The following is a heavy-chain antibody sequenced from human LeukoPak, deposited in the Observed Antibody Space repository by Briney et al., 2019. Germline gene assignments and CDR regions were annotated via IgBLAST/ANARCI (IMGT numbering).Heavy chain of an antibody. D-gene: IGHD1-26*01. Sequence: SVKVSCKASGGTFSSYAISWVRQAPGQGLEWMGRIIPIFGIANYAQKFQGRVTITADKSTSTAYMELSSLRSGDTAVYYCARDAGVGAAPEDAFDIWGRGTMVTVSS. J-gene: IGHJ3*02. CDR3: ARDAGVGAAPEDAFDI. CDR1: GGTFSSYA. V-gene: IGHV1-69*04. CDR2: IIPIFGIA.